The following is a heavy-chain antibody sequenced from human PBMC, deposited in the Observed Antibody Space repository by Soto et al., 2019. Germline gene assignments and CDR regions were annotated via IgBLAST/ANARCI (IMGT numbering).Heavy chain of an antibody. Sequence: GGSLRLSCAASGFTVSSNYMSWVRQAPGKGLEWVSVIYSGGSTYYADSVKGRFTISRDNSKNTLYLQMNSLRAEDTAVYYCARACSGGSCYADAFDIWGQGTRVTVS. CDR1: GFTVSSNY. V-gene: IGHV3-53*01. CDR3: ARACSGGSCYADAFDI. D-gene: IGHD2-15*01. J-gene: IGHJ3*02. CDR2: IYSGGST.